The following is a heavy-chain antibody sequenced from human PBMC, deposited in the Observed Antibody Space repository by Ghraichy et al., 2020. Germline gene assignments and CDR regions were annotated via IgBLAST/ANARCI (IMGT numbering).Heavy chain of an antibody. Sequence: GGSLRLSCAASGFSFSTFSMSWVRQAPGKGLVWVSYISGSGTNTQYADSVKGRFTISRDNAKDSVYLQMDSLRDEDTAVYYCARVGYSGSPLGWGQGTLVTDSS. V-gene: IGHV3-48*02. J-gene: IGHJ4*02. CDR2: ISGSGTNT. D-gene: IGHD1-26*01. CDR1: GFSFSTFS. CDR3: ARVGYSGSPLG.